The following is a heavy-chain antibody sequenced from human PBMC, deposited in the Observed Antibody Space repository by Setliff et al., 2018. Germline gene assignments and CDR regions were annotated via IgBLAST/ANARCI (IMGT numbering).Heavy chain of an antibody. Sequence: GGSLRLSCAASGFTFSSYFMHWVRQAPGKGLVWVGRINRDGSATSYADSVRGRFTISRDNAKNTLYLQMNSLTAEDTAVYYCVRDLHWGFDYWGLGTLVTVSS. V-gene: IGHV3-74*01. CDR1: GFTFSSYF. CDR2: INRDGSAT. CDR3: VRDLHWGFDY. J-gene: IGHJ4*02. D-gene: IGHD7-27*01.